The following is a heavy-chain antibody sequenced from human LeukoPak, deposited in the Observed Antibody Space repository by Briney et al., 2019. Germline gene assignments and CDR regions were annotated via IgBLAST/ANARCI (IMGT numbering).Heavy chain of an antibody. CDR1: GYTFTSYY. CDR2: INPSGGST. CDR3: GRAGSDYCGGDCPKFDY. V-gene: IGHV1-46*01. Sequence: ASVKVSCKASGYTFTSYYMHWVRQAPGQGLEWMGIINPSGGSTSYAQKFQGRVTMTRDTSTSTVYMELSSLRSEDTAVYYCGRAGSDYCGGDCPKFDYWGQGTLVTVSS. D-gene: IGHD2-21*02. J-gene: IGHJ4*02.